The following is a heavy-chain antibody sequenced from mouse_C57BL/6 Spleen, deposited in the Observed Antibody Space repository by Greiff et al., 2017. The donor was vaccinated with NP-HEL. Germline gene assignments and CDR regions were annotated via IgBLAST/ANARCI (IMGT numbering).Heavy chain of an antibody. D-gene: IGHD2-3*01. J-gene: IGHJ3*01. CDR3: ARGGYSSFAY. Sequence: QVQLQQSGAELVRPGTSVKVSCKASGYAFTNYLIEWVKQRPGQGLEWIGVINPGGGGTNYNEKFKGKATLTADKSSSTAYMQLSSLTSEDSAVYFCARGGYSSFAYWGQGTLVTVSA. V-gene: IGHV1-54*01. CDR2: INPGGGGT. CDR1: GYAFTNYL.